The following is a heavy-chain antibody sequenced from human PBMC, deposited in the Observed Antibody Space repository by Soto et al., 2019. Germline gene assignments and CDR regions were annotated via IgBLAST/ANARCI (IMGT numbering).Heavy chain of an antibody. V-gene: IGHV3-21*06. CDR2: ISSTTNYI. J-gene: IGHJ4*02. CDR1: VFTYTRYS. Sequence: GGSLRLSCAASVFTYTRYSMNWVRQAPGKGLEWVSSISSTTNYIYYGDSMKGRFTISRDNAKNSLYLEMNSLRAEDTAVYYCARESEDLTSNFDYWGQGTLVTVSS. CDR3: ARESEDLTSNFDY.